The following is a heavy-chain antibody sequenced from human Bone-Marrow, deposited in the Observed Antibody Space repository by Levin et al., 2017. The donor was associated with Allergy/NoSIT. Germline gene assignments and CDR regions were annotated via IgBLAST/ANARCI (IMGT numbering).Heavy chain of an antibody. D-gene: IGHD3-10*01. CDR2: ISWNSDTI. Sequence: GGSLRLSCAASGFTFGDYSIHWVRQAPGRGLEWVSGISWNSDTIHYTDSVKGRFTISRDNAKNSLSLQMNSLTAEDTALYYCAKVAVPFIRGAFDVWGQGTMVTVSS. V-gene: IGHV3-9*01. CDR3: AKVAVPFIRGAFDV. CDR1: GFTFGDYS. J-gene: IGHJ3*01.